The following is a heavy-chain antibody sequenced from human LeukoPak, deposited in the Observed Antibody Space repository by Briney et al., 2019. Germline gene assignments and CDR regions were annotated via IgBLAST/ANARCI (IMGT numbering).Heavy chain of an antibody. J-gene: IGHJ6*03. CDR3: ATSVAGKYYYYYYMDV. Sequence: SETLSLTCTVSGGSISSYYWSWIQQPAGKGLEWIGRIYTSGSTNYNPSLKSRVTMSVDTSKNQFSLKLSSVTAADTAVYYCATSVAGKYYYYYYMDVWGKGTTVTVSS. CDR1: GGSISSYY. CDR2: IYTSGST. V-gene: IGHV4-4*07. D-gene: IGHD6-19*01.